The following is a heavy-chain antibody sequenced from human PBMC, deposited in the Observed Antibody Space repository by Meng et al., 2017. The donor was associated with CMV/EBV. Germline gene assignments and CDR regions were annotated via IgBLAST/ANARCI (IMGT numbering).Heavy chain of an antibody. CDR2: IYYSGST. CDR1: GGSISSSSYY. D-gene: IGHD1-7*01. V-gene: IGHV4-39*01. J-gene: IGHJ4*02. Sequence: SETLSLTCPVSGGSISSSSYYWGWIRQPPGRGLEWIGSIYYSGSTYYNPSLKSRVTISVDTSKNQFSLKLSAVTAADTAVYYCSRLRYNWNYGADYWGQGTLVTVSS. CDR3: SRLRYNWNYGADY.